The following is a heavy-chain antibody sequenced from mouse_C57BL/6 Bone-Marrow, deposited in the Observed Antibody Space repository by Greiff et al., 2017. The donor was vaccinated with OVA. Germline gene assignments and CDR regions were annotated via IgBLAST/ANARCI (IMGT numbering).Heavy chain of an antibody. CDR3: ARINWGAY. CDR2: ISNGGGST. J-gene: IGHJ3*01. CDR1: GFTFSDYY. V-gene: IGHV5-12*01. D-gene: IGHD4-1*02. Sequence: EVQGVESGGGLVQPGGSLKLSCAASGFTFSDYYMYWVRQTPEKRLEWVAYISNGGGSTYYPDTVKGRFTISRDNAKNTLYLQMSRLKSEDTAMYYCARINWGAYWGQGTLVTVSA.